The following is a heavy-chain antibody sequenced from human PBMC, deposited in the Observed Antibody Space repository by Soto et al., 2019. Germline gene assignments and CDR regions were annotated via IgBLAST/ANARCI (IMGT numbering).Heavy chain of an antibody. CDR1: GYTFTSYA. J-gene: IGHJ4*02. V-gene: IGHV1-3*01. CDR2: INAGNGNT. D-gene: IGHD6-13*01. CDR3: ARDLGIGGGGKAEIYFDL. Sequence: QVQLVQSGAEVKKPGASVKVSCKASGYTFTSYAMHWVRQAPGQRLEWMGWINAGNGNTKYSQKFQGGVTITRDTSGSNAHMELGSLRSESTAVYFWARDLGIGGGGKAEIYFDLWGQGTLVTVSS.